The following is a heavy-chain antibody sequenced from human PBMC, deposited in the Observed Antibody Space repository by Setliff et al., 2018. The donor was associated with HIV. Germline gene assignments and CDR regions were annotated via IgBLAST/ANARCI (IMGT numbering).Heavy chain of an antibody. V-gene: IGHV4-34*01. CDR1: GGSLSGYY. CDR2: INDGGNT. J-gene: IGHJ5*02. CDR3: ARRPISPFTLTTGMLDP. Sequence: SETLSLTCAVSGGSLSGYYWTWIRQTPEKGLQWIGEINDGGNTNDSPSLKSRVSMSVDTSKNQFSLRLISVTAADTAVYYCARRPISPFTLTTGMLDPWGQGIRVTGLL. D-gene: IGHD4-17*01.